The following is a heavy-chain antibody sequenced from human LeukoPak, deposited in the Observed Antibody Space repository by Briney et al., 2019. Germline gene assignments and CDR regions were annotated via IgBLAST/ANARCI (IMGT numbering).Heavy chain of an antibody. CDR3: ATTMVRGVIASRSTIDY. V-gene: IGHV3-23*01. CDR1: GFTFSSYA. J-gene: IGHJ4*02. D-gene: IGHD3-10*01. Sequence: GGSLRLSCAASGFTFSSYAMSWVRQAPGKGLEWVSAISGSGGSTYYADSAKGRFTISRDNSKNTLYLQMNSLRAEDTAVYYCATTMVRGVIASRSTIDYWGQGTLVTVSS. CDR2: ISGSGGST.